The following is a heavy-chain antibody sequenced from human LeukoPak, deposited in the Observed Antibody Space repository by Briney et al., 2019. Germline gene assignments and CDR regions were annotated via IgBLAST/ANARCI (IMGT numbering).Heavy chain of an antibody. J-gene: IGHJ4*02. Sequence: GALRLSCAASGFTVSSNYMSWVRQAPGKGLEWVSVIYSGGSTYYADSVKGRFTISRDNSKNTLYLQMNSLRAEDTAVYYCAREPPYYGDYGGVIYWGQGTLVTVSS. CDR1: GFTVSSNY. D-gene: IGHD4-17*01. CDR3: AREPPYYGDYGGVIY. CDR2: IYSGGST. V-gene: IGHV3-53*01.